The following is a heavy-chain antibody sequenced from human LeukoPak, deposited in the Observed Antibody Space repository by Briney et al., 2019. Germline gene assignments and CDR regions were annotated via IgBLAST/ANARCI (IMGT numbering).Heavy chain of an antibody. CDR1: GGSISSSSYY. V-gene: IGHV4-39*07. CDR3: ARVVGGSSGWCFDY. Sequence: KTSETLSLTCTVSGGSISSSSYYWGWIRQPPGKGLEWIGSIYYSGSTYYNPSLKSRVTISVDTSKNQFSLKLSSVTAADTAVYYCARVVGGSSGWCFDYWGQGTLVTVSS. D-gene: IGHD6-19*01. CDR2: IYYSGST. J-gene: IGHJ4*02.